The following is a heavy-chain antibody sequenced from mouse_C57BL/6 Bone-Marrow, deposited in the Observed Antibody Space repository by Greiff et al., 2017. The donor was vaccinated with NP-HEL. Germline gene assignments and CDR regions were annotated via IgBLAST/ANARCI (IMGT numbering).Heavy chain of an antibody. CDR1: GYTFTSYW. D-gene: IGHD2-4*01. Sequence: QVQLQQPGAELVRPGSSVKLSCKASGYTFTSYWMDWVKQRPGQGLEWIGNIYPSDSETHYNQKFKDKATLTVDKSSSTAYMQLSSLTSEDSAVYYWARSYDYDGYYFDYWGQGTTLTVSS. CDR2: IYPSDSET. CDR3: ARSYDYDGYYFDY. V-gene: IGHV1-61*01. J-gene: IGHJ2*01.